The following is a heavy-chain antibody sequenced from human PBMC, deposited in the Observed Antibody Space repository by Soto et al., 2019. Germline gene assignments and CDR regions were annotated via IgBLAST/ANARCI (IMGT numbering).Heavy chain of an antibody. CDR2: IKPSGGSA. CDR3: ARGLYSSSYYM. V-gene: IGHV1-46*01. D-gene: IGHD3-22*01. Sequence: QVQLVQSGAEVMKPGSTVKVSCKASGYTFTSSYIHWVRQAPGQGLEWMGIIKPSGGSATYAQMFQGRVTLTTDTSTSTVYMELSSLTSEDTAMYYCARGLYSSSYYMWGQGTLVTVSS. J-gene: IGHJ4*02. CDR1: GYTFTSSY.